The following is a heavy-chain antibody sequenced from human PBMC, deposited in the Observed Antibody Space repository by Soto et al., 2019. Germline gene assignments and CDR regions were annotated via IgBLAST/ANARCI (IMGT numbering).Heavy chain of an antibody. CDR3: ARACYFGSGTSYTLYY. J-gene: IGHJ4*02. D-gene: IGHD3-10*01. CDR1: GFTFSNYG. CDR2: ISDDCVSN. Sequence: PGGSLRLSCAASGFTFSNYGMHGVRQAPGKGLEWVAVISDDCVSNYYADSVQGRFTISRDNSESVVLLQMNSLRPDDTDLYFCARACYFGSGTSYTLYYWGQGTQVAVSS. V-gene: IGHV3-30*03.